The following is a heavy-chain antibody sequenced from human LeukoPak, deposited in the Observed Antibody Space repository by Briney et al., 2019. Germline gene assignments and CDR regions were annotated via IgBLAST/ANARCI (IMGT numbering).Heavy chain of an antibody. Sequence: SETLSLTCTVSGGSISSYYWSWIRQPPGKGLEWIGYIYYSGSTNYNPSLKSRVTISVDTSKNQFSLKLSSVTAADTAVYYCARLSGYYGSGIDCWGQGTLVTVSS. CDR3: ARLSGYYGSGIDC. D-gene: IGHD3-10*01. J-gene: IGHJ4*02. CDR1: GGSISSYY. V-gene: IGHV4-59*01. CDR2: IYYSGST.